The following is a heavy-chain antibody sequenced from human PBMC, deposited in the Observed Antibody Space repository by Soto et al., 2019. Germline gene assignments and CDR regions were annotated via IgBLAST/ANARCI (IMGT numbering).Heavy chain of an antibody. J-gene: IGHJ5*02. V-gene: IGHV4-4*07. CDR3: ARARRLENWFDP. CDR2: INSDGNT. CDR1: GVSLFGDY. D-gene: IGHD5-12*01. Sequence: SETLSLTCTVSGVSLFGDYCTWIRQPAGGGLEWIGRINSDGNTNYSPSLKSRVTMSVDPSRKHFSLNLTSVTAADTASYFCARARRLENWFDPWGPGIQVTVSS.